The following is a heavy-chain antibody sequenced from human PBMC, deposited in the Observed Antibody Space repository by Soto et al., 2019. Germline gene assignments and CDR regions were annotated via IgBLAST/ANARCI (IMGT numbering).Heavy chain of an antibody. D-gene: IGHD3-22*01. V-gene: IGHV3-23*01. CDR1: GFTFSSYA. J-gene: IGHJ4*01. CDR2: ISGSGGST. CDR3: TTDSYITSIIVRFDY. Sequence: GGSLRLSCAASGFTFSSYAMSWVRQAPGKGLEWVSAISGSGGSTYYADSVKGRFTISRDNSKNTLYLQMNSLRAEDTAIYYCTTDSYITSIIVRFDYWGHGTLVTVSS.